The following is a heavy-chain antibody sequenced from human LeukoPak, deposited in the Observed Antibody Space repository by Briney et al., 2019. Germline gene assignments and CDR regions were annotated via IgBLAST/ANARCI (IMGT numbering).Heavy chain of an antibody. V-gene: IGHV4-39*07. CDR1: GGSISSSTYY. CDR3: ARSDIAGAFDI. Sequence: SETLSLTCTVSGGSISSSTYYWGWIRQPPGKGLEWIGSIYHSGSTYYNPSLKSRVTISVDTSKNQFSLKLSSVTAADTAVYYCARSDIAGAFDIWGQGTMVTVSS. D-gene: IGHD6-13*01. J-gene: IGHJ3*02. CDR2: IYHSGST.